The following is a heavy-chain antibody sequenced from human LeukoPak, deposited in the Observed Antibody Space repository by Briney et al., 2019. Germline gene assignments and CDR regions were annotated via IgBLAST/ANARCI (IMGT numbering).Heavy chain of an antibody. D-gene: IGHD5-18*01. CDR3: ARDTAMGAFDY. CDR2: INPSGGST. CDR1: GYTFTSYG. Sequence: GASVKVSCKASGYTFTSYGISWVRQAPGQGLEWMGIINPSGGSTSYAQKFQGRVTMTRDMSTSTVYMELSSLRSEDTAVYYCARDTAMGAFDYWGQGTLVTVSS. J-gene: IGHJ4*02. V-gene: IGHV1-46*01.